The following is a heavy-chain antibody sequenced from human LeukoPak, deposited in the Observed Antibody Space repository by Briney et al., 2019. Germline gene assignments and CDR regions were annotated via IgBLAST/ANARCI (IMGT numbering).Heavy chain of an antibody. CDR3: ARAYDSSGCVMDV. Sequence: ASVKVSCEASGGTFSSYAISWVRQAPGQGLEWMGRIIPILGIANYAQKFQGRVTITADKSTSTAYMELSSLRSEDTAVYYCARAYDSSGCVMDVWGQGTTVTVSS. J-gene: IGHJ6*02. CDR2: IIPILGIA. D-gene: IGHD3-22*01. CDR1: GGTFSSYA. V-gene: IGHV1-69*04.